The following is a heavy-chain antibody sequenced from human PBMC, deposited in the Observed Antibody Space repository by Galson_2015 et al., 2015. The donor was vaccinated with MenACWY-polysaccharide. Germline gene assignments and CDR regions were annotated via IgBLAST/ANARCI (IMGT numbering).Heavy chain of an antibody. Sequence: TLSLTCFVSGDSLYSGSAYWGWVRQLPETGLEWIVYMHYNGRSNYNPFRRSRAVLSTATSRNQFSLQLNSVTAADTAVFYCPRIPSTGTSFGWFDPWGQGTLVTVSS. J-gene: IGHJ5*02. CDR2: MHYNGRS. D-gene: IGHD4-17*01. V-gene: IGHV4-31*03. CDR1: GDSLYSGSAY. CDR3: PRIPSTGTSFGWFDP.